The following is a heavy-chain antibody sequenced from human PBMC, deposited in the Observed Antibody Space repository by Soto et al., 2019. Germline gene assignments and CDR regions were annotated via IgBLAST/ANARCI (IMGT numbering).Heavy chain of an antibody. CDR3: AKEKEEGEYDISGYFDY. V-gene: IGHV3-43*02. CDR1: GFTFDDYA. Sequence: GGSLRLSCAASGFTFDDYAMHWVRQAPGKGLEWVSLISGDGGSTYYADSVKGRFTISRDNSKNSLYLQMNSLRTEDTALYYCAKEKEEGEYDISGYFDYWGQGTLVTVSS. D-gene: IGHD3-22*01. CDR2: ISGDGGST. J-gene: IGHJ4*02.